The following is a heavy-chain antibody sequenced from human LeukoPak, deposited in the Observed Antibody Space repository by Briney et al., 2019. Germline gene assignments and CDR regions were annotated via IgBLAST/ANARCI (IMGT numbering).Heavy chain of an antibody. CDR3: ARDNYYGSGLFGH. V-gene: IGHV3-20*04. J-gene: IGHJ5*02. Sequence: GGSLRLSCAASGFTFDDYGMSWVRQAPGKGLEWVSGINWNGGSTGYADSVKGRFTISRDNAKNSLHLQMNSLRAEDTAVYYCARDNYYGSGLFGHWGQGTLVTVSS. CDR1: GFTFDDYG. D-gene: IGHD3-10*01. CDR2: INWNGGST.